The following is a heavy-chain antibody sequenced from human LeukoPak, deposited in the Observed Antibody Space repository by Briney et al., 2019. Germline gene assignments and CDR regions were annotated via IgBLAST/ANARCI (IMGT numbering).Heavy chain of an antibody. J-gene: IGHJ3*02. CDR3: AREMASGAFDI. D-gene: IGHD5-24*01. CDR2: ISSSSSTI. CDR1: GFTFSSYS. Sequence: GGSLRLSCASSGFTFSSYSMNWVRQAPGKELEWVSYISSSSSTIYYADSVKGRFTISRDNAKNSLYLQMNSLRAEDTAVYYCAREMASGAFDIWGQGTMVTVSS. V-gene: IGHV3-48*01.